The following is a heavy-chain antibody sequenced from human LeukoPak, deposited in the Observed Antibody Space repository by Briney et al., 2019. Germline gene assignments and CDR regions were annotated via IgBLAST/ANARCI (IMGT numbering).Heavy chain of an antibody. CDR2: ITDSGSGT. V-gene: IGHV3-23*01. Sequence: PGGSLRLSCAASGVTFSSHGMSWVRQAPGKGLEWVSSITDSGSGTCYADPVKGRFTMSRDNSKNTLYLQMNSLRVEDTAVYYCAKNLLGSESFSWYFDLWGRGTLVTVSS. D-gene: IGHD1-26*01. J-gene: IGHJ2*01. CDR3: AKNLLGSESFSWYFDL. CDR1: GVTFSSHG.